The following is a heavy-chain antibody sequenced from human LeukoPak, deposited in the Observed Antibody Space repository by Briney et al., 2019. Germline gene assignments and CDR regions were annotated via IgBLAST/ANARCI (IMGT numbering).Heavy chain of an antibody. D-gene: IGHD5-12*01. V-gene: IGHV3-23*01. Sequence: PGGSLRLSCAASGFTFSSYAMSWVRQAPGKGLEWVSAISGSGGSTYYADSVKGRFTISRDNSKNTLYLQMNSLRAEETAEYYCGGDMGGYDPTYYFDYWGQGTLVTVSS. CDR2: ISGSGGST. J-gene: IGHJ4*02. CDR1: GFTFSSYA. CDR3: GGDMGGYDPTYYFDY.